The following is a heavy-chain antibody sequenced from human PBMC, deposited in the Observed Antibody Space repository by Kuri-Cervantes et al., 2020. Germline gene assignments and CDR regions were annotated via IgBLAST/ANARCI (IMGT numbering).Heavy chain of an antibody. D-gene: IGHD2-2*01. V-gene: IGHV4-39*07. CDR3: ARAYCSSTSCWLDP. J-gene: IGHJ5*02. Sequence: SETLSLTCTVPGGSISSSSYYWGWIRQPPGKGLEWIGSIYYSGSTYYNPSLKSRVTISVDTSKNQFSLKLSSVTAADTAVYYCARAYCSSTSCWLDPWGQGTLVTVSS. CDR1: GGSISSSSYY. CDR2: IYYSGST.